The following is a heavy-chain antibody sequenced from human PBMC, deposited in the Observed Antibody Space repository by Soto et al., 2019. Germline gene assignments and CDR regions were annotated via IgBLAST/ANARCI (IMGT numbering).Heavy chain of an antibody. J-gene: IGHJ4*02. D-gene: IGHD5-12*01. Sequence: GASVKVSCKASGGTFSSYAISWVRQAPGQGLEWMGGIIPIFGTANYAQKFQGRVTITADKSTSTAYMELSSLRSEDTAVYYCARGGVATTASGFDYWGQRTLVTVSS. CDR1: GGTFSSYA. V-gene: IGHV1-69*06. CDR2: IIPIFGTA. CDR3: ARGGVATTASGFDY.